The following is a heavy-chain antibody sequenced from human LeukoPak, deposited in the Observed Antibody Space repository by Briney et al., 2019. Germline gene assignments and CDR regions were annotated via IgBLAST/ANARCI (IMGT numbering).Heavy chain of an antibody. J-gene: IGHJ4*02. CDR1: GYTFTSYY. D-gene: IGHD3-22*01. V-gene: IGHV1-46*01. CDR2: INPSDDST. CDR3: ARAYYESSAYRHAVYFDY. Sequence: GASVKVSCKASGYTFTSYYMHWVRQAPGQGPEWMGIINPSDDSTRYAQKFQGRVTMTKDTSTNTVYMHLSSLSSDDTAVYYCARAYYESSAYRHAVYFDYWGQGTLVTVSS.